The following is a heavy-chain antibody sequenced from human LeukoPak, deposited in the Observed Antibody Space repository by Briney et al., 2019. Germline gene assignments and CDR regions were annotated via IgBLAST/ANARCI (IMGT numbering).Heavy chain of an antibody. CDR1: GGSFSGYY. CDR3: ASAQWLVVQDSSYYYYGMDV. D-gene: IGHD6-19*01. Sequence: SETLSLTCAVYGGSFSGYYWSWIRQPPGKGLEWIGEINHSGSTNCNPSLKSRVTISVDTSKNQFSLKLSSVTAADTAVYYCASAQWLVVQDSSYYYYGMDVWGQGTTVTVSS. V-gene: IGHV4-34*01. CDR2: INHSGST. J-gene: IGHJ6*02.